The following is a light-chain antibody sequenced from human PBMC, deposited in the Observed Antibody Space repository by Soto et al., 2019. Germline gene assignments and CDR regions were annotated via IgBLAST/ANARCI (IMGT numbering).Light chain of an antibody. CDR3: QQSYRSPLN. CDR2: GTS. V-gene: IGKV1-39*01. J-gene: IGKJ3*01. Sequence: DIQMTQSPLSLSASVGESVTITCRASQNITNFLNWYQQKPGKPPRLLIFGTSNLQRGVPSRFRGSRSQTDFSLTISGLQPDDFATYICQQSYRSPLNFGPGT. CDR1: QNITNF.